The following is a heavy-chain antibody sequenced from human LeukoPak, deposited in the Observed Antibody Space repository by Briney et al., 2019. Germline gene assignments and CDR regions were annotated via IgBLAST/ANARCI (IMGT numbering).Heavy chain of an antibody. Sequence: SETLSLTCTVSGGSISSHYWSWIRQPPGKGLEWIGYIYYSGSANYNPSLKSRVTISVDTSKNQFSLKLSSVTAADTAVYYCARDFLVWGQGNLVTVSS. D-gene: IGHD2/OR15-2a*01. CDR2: IYYSGSA. CDR3: ARDFLV. J-gene: IGHJ4*01. V-gene: IGHV4-59*11. CDR1: GGSISSHY.